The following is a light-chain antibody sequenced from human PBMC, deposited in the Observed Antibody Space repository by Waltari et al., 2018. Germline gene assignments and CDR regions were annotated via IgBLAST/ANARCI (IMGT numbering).Light chain of an antibody. CDR1: RSDIGGHND. CDR2: DVS. CDR3: CAYAGSYILL. Sequence: QSALTQPRPVSGSPGQSVTISCTGTRSDIGGHNDVSWYQQHPGKAPKGMIYDVSNRPAGVLYRFSGSKSDTTASLTISGLQDDDEADYYCCAYAGSYILLFGGGTKLTVL. J-gene: IGLJ3*02. V-gene: IGLV2-11*01.